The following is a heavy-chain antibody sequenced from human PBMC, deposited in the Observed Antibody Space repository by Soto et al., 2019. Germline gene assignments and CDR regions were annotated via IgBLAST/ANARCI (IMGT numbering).Heavy chain of an antibody. CDR3: AKESRPDDFWSGPHFDY. Sequence: GGSLRLSCAASGFTFSNYAMSWVRQAPGKGLDWVSAVSASGGSTYYADSVKGRFTISRDNSKNTLYLQMNSLRAEDTAVYYCAKESRPDDFWSGPHFDYWGQGTLVTVSS. CDR1: GFTFSNYA. D-gene: IGHD3-3*01. J-gene: IGHJ4*02. V-gene: IGHV3-23*01. CDR2: VSASGGST.